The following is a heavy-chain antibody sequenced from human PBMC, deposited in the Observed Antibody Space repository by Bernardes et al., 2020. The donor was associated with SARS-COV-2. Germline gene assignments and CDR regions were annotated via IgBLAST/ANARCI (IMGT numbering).Heavy chain of an antibody. CDR1: GFTFSSYS. CDR3: CVWFGEHFDY. Sequence: GGPLRLSCAASGFTFSSYSMSWVRQAPGKTLEWVSTIDGPTTNTHYADSVRGRFTISRDNSRNTLYLHMNSLRAEDTAVYYCCVWFGEHFDYWGQGTLATVSS. J-gene: IGHJ4*02. CDR2: IDGPTTNT. V-gene: IGHV3-23*01. D-gene: IGHD3-10*01.